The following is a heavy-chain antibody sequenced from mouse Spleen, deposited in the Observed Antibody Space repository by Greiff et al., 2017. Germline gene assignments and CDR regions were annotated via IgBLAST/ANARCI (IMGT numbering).Heavy chain of an antibody. CDR3: AILGS. CDR2: IWRGGST. J-gene: IGHJ2*01. CDR1: GFSLTSYG. D-gene: IGHD2-10*02. V-gene: IGHV2-5-1*01. Sequence: VMLVESGPSLLQPSQSLSITCTVSGFSLTSYGVHWVRQSPGKGLEWLGAIWRGGSTDYNAAFMSRLSITRDNSKSQVFFKMNNLQADDTAIYYCAILGSWGQGTTLTVSS.